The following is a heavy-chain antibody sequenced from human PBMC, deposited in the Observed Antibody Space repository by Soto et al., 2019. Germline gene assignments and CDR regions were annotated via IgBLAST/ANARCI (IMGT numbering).Heavy chain of an antibody. V-gene: IGHV4-34*01. D-gene: IGHD3-22*01. CDR3: ARGRRYYDSSGYSKPFDI. J-gene: IGHJ3*02. Sequence: QVQLQQWGAGLLKPSETLSLTCAVYGGSLSGFYWSWIRQPPGKGLEWIGQINHSGSANYSPSLESRVTISVDTSKNQFSLRLTSVTAADTAVYYCARGRRYYDSSGYSKPFDIWGQGTMVTVSS. CDR1: GGSLSGFY. CDR2: INHSGSA.